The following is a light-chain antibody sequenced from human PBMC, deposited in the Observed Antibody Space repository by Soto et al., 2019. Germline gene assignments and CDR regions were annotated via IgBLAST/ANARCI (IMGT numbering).Light chain of an antibody. J-gene: IGKJ3*01. CDR3: QHSDSSLRGFT. Sequence: DIQMTQSPSSLSASVGDRVTITCRASQSISTYLNWYQQKPGKAPKFLIYAASRLQSGVPSRFSGSGSGTDFTLTINSLQPEDFATYYCQHSDSSLRGFTFGPGTKVEIK. CDR1: QSISTY. CDR2: AAS. V-gene: IGKV1-39*01.